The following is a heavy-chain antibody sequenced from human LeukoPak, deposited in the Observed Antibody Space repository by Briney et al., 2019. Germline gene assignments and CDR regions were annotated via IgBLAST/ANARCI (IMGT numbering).Heavy chain of an antibody. Sequence: GASVKVSCTASGYTFSSCAINWVRQAPGQGLEWMGWINTNTGNPTYAQGFTGRFVFSLDTSVSTAYLQISSLKAEDTAVYYCARVWACSGGSCYSFSTRYYYYYGMDVWGQGTTVTVSS. CDR3: ARVWACSGGSCYSFSTRYYYYYGMDV. CDR2: INTNTGNP. V-gene: IGHV7-4-1*02. J-gene: IGHJ6*02. D-gene: IGHD2-15*01. CDR1: GYTFSSCA.